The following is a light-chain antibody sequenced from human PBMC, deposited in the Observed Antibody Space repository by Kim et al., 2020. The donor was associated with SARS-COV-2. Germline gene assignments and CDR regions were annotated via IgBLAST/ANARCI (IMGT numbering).Light chain of an antibody. J-gene: IGLJ3*02. V-gene: IGLV3-21*04. CDR2: YDS. CDR3: QVWDSSSDRKV. Sequence: SYELTQPPSVSVAPGKTASITCGGNKIGGKSVHWYQQKPGQAPVLVIYYDSDRPSGIPERFSGSNSGNTATLTISRVEAGDEADYYGQVWDSSSDRKVFG. CDR1: KIGGKS.